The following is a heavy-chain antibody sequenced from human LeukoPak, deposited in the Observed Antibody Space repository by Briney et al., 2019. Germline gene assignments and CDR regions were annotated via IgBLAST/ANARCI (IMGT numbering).Heavy chain of an antibody. V-gene: IGHV4-34*01. CDR1: GGSFSGYY. CDR2: INHSGST. J-gene: IGHJ5*02. CDR3: ASTTGTTSVNWFDP. D-gene: IGHD1-1*01. Sequence: SETLSLTCAVYGGSFSGYYWSWIRQPPGKGLEWIGEINHSGSTNYNPSLKSRVTISVDTSKNQFSLKLSSVTAADTAVYYCASTTGTTSVNWFDPWGQGTLVTVSS.